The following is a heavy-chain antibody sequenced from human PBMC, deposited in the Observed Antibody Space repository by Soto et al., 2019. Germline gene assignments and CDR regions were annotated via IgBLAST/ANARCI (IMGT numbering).Heavy chain of an antibody. Sequence: SETLSLTCTVSGSSILSSTYYWGWIRQPPGKGLEWIGSIYYTGTTYYNPSLKSRVTISIDTSKNHFSLKLTSVTAADTAVYYCAIQRVGATSGASYFDFWGPGNLVTVSS. V-gene: IGHV4-39*01. J-gene: IGHJ4*02. CDR1: GSSILSSTYY. CDR2: IYYTGTT. D-gene: IGHD1-26*01. CDR3: AIQRVGATSGASYFDF.